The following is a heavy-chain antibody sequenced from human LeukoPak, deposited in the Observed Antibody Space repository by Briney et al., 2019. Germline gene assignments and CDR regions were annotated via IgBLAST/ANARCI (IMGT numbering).Heavy chain of an antibody. D-gene: IGHD3-10*01. CDR3: ARDSVYYYGSGIDY. V-gene: IGHV3-23*01. CDR1: GFTVSSNS. J-gene: IGHJ4*02. CDR2: ISGSGGST. Sequence: GSLRLSCTVSGFTVSSNSMSWVRQAPGKGLEWVSGISGSGGSTYYADSVKGRFTISRDNSKNTLYLQMNSLRAEDTAVYYCARDSVYYYGSGIDYWGQGTLVTVSS.